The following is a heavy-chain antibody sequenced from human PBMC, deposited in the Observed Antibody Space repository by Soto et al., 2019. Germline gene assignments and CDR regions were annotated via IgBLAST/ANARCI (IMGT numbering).Heavy chain of an antibody. Sequence: AGGSLRLSCAASGFTFSGSAVHWVRQASGKGLEWVGRIRSKANNDATAYGASVKGRFTISRDDSKNTAYLQMNSLKIEDTAVYYCTSSEDCTNGVCDYWGQGTLVTVSS. CDR3: TSSEDCTNGVCDY. D-gene: IGHD2-8*01. J-gene: IGHJ4*02. CDR1: GFTFSGSA. CDR2: IRSKANNDAT. V-gene: IGHV3-73*01.